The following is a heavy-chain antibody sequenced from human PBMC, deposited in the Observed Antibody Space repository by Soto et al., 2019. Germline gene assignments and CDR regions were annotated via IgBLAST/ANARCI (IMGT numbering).Heavy chain of an antibody. J-gene: IGHJ4*02. CDR2: MNPNSGNT. CDR3: ARGLVGTRGSFLWFGEARVRD. Sequence: QVQLVQSGAEVKKPGDSVKVSCKASGYTFTSYDINWVRQATGQGLEWMGWMNPNSGNTGYAQKYQGRCTMTRNSSLRKAYMDLSRLRSEDTAVYDCARGLVGTRGSFLWFGEARVRDWGQGSLVTVSS. D-gene: IGHD3-10*01. V-gene: IGHV1-8*01. CDR1: GYTFTSYD.